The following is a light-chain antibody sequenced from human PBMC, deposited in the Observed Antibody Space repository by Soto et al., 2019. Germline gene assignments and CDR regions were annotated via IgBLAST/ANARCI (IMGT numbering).Light chain of an antibody. Sequence: QSALTQPASVSGSPGQSITISCTGTSDDVGGYNYVSWYQQHPGKAPKMLIFEVSTRPSGISDRFSGSKSGDTASLTISGLQAEDEADYYCVSYIESTVTHWVFGGGTQLTVL. CDR3: VSYIESTVTHWV. V-gene: IGLV2-14*03. J-gene: IGLJ3*02. CDR1: SDDVGGYNY. CDR2: EVS.